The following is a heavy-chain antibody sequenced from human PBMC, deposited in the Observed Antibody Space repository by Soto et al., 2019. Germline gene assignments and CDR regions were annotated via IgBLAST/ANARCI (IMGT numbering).Heavy chain of an antibody. V-gene: IGHV3-30-3*01. Sequence: QVQLVESGGGVVQPGRSLRLSCAASGFTFSSYAMHWVRQAPGKGLERVEVISYDGSNKYYADSVKGRFTIPRDNSKNTLYLQIKSLGAEDTAGYYCARCATFVRGLWFWEIPRPLFEHWGQGTLGNVSS. D-gene: IGHD3-10*01. CDR3: ARCATFVRGLWFWEIPRPLFEH. CDR2: ISYDGSNK. CDR1: GFTFSSYA. J-gene: IGHJ4*01.